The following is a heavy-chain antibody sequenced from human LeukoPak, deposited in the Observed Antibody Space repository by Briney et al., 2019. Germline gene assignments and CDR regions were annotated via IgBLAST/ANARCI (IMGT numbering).Heavy chain of an antibody. CDR1: GFTFSSYW. V-gene: IGHV3-7*01. J-gene: IGHJ4*02. CDR2: INQDGSAK. CDR3: ASAPNENYFDF. Sequence: GSLLLSCAASGFTFSSYWMSWVRPAPGKGLEWMANINQDGSAKDYGGSVEGRFTISRDNAKNSLYLQMNSLTAEDTAVYFCASAPNENYFDFWGQGTLVTVSS.